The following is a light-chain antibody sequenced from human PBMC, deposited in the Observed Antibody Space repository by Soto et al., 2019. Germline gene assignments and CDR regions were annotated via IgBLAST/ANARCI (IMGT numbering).Light chain of an antibody. J-gene: IGKJ2*01. V-gene: IGKV1-39*01. CDR1: QSISSY. CDR2: AAS. Sequence: DIQMTQSPSSLSASVGDRVTITFRASQSISSYLNWYQQKPGKATKLLIYAASSLQSRVPSRFSGSGSGTDFALTISSLQPEDFATYYCQQSYITPYTFGQGTKLEIK. CDR3: QQSYITPYT.